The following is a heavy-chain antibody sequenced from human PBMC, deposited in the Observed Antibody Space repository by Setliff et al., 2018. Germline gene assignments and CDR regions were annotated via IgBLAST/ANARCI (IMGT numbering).Heavy chain of an antibody. V-gene: IGHV1-69*06. CDR1: GGTFSSYA. CDR3: ARDEGSGWYVGY. CDR2: IIPIFGTA. Sequence: ASVKVSCKASGGTFSSYAINWVRQAPGQGLEWMGGIIPIFGTANYAQKFQGRVTITADKSTSTVYMELSSLRSEDTAVYYCARDEGSGWYVGYWGQGTLVTISS. J-gene: IGHJ4*02. D-gene: IGHD6-19*01.